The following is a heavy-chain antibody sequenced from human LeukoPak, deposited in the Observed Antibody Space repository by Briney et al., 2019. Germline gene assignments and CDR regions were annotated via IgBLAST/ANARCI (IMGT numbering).Heavy chain of an antibody. CDR3: ASIAVAGTDFDY. D-gene: IGHD6-19*01. V-gene: IGHV1-69*04. J-gene: IGHJ4*02. CDR1: GGTFSSYA. Sequence: SVKVSCKASGGTFSSYAISWVRQAPGEGLEWMGRIIPILGIANYAQKFQGRVTITADKSTSTAYMELSSLRSEDTAVYYCASIAVAGTDFDYWGQGTLVTVSS. CDR2: IIPILGIA.